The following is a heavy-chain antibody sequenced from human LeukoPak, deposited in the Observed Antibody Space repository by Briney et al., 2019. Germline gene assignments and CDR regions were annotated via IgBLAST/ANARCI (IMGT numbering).Heavy chain of an antibody. CDR3: AKLGGQELHNYYVAV. J-gene: IGHJ6*03. D-gene: IGHD3-16*01. CDR2: IIDSGEST. CDR1: GFTFSSYA. Sequence: GGSLRLSCAASGFTFSSYAMSWVRQAPGKGLEWVSGIIDSGESTYYANFARGRFTISRDNSNNTLYLQMDSLRAEDTAVYYCAKLGGQELHNYYVAVCGKGTTVAVSS. V-gene: IGHV3-23*01.